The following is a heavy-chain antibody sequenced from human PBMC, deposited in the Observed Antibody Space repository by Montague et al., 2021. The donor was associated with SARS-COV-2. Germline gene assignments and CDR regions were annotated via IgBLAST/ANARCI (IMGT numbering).Heavy chain of an antibody. D-gene: IGHD2-21*01. CDR2: LYYSGAT. CDR3: ARLRGGTPGEH. J-gene: IGHJ4*02. V-gene: IGHV4-39*07. Sequence: SETLSLTCTVSGGSISDSNFHWGWIRQPPGKGLEWFGTLYYSGATXYNPSLKSRVTTSMDTSKNQFSLKLTSAIAADTAVYYCARLRGGTPGEHWGQGALVTVSS. CDR1: GGSISDSNFH.